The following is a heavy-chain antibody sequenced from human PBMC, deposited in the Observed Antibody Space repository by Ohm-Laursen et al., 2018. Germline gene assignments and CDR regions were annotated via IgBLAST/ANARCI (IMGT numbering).Heavy chain of an antibody. D-gene: IGHD3-9*01. V-gene: IGHV3-7*01. CDR1: GFAFSNYC. CDR3: ARDIGSGYGYLKGFDI. Sequence: SLRLSCAASGFAFSNYCMSWVRQAPGKGLEWVADIYQGGYEKYYVYSVKGRFTISRDDAKKSLYLQMHSLRGEDTAVYFCARDIGSGYGYLKGFDIWGRGTLVTVSS. CDR2: IYQGGYEK. J-gene: IGHJ2*01.